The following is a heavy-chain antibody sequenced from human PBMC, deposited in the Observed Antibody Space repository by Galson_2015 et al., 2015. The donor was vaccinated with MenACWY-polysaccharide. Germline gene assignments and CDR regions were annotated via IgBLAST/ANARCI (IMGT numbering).Heavy chain of an antibody. D-gene: IGHD1-26*01. CDR1: GFRFSTYS. Sequence: SLRLSCAASGFRFSTYSMTWVRQAPGKGLEWVSYITGSSNIIYYADSVKGRFTISRDNAKNSLFLQMNSLRDDDTAVYYCARDSGVAGASDSWGQGTLVTVSS. CDR3: ARDSGVAGASDS. J-gene: IGHJ4*02. CDR2: ITGSSNII. V-gene: IGHV3-48*02.